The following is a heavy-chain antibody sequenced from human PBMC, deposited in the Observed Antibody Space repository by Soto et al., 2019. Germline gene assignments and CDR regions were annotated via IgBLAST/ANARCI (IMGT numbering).Heavy chain of an antibody. J-gene: IGHJ4*02. CDR1: GGSISNGEYY. CDR2: INYRGST. D-gene: IGHD2-2*01. Sequence: QVQLQESGPGLVKPSQTLSLTCTVSGGSISNGEYYWNWIRQHPEKSLEWIGYINYRGSTFYNPSLKRQFIISVEKSKNQFSLKLSSVKAADTAVYYCARDAPEQAPHWGQGTLDTVSS. V-gene: IGHV4-31*01. CDR3: ARDAPEQAPH.